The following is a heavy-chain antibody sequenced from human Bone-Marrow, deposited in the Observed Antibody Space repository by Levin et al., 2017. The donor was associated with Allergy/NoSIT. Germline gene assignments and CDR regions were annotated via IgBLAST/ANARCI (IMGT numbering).Heavy chain of an antibody. Sequence: GGSLRLSCAASGFTFSIFTMNWVRQAPGKGLEWVSSISGGTNYIYYADSVKGRFTISRDNANNSLYLQMNILEAEDTAVYYCAGDGGGDDHYYGVDIWGQGTTVAVSS. V-gene: IGHV3-21*01. CDR2: ISGGTNYI. CDR1: GFTFSIFT. CDR3: AGDGGGDDHYYGVDI. D-gene: IGHD2-21*02. J-gene: IGHJ6*02.